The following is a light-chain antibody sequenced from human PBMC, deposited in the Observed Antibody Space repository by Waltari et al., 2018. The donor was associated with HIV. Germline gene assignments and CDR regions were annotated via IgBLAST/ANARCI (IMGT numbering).Light chain of an antibody. CDR1: DIDIGNYNL. CDR2: DVS. J-gene: IGLJ3*02. V-gene: IGLV2-23*02. CDR3: LTYVSKTSTWQ. Sequence: QSALTQPASVSGNPGQSVTITCTGTDIDIGNYNLVSWFQQHPGKAPKLLIYDVSKLPSGVSSRFSGSKSGYFASLTISGLLTEYESSYYCLTYVSKTSTWQFGGGTYLTV.